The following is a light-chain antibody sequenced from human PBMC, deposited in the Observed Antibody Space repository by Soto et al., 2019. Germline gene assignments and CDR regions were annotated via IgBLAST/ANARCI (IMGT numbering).Light chain of an antibody. CDR2: WVN. CDR1: ISDSVLYNY. V-gene: IGLV2-14*01. Sequence: QSVLTQPSSVSGSPGESITISCSGTISDSVLYNYVSWYQQHPGKAPKLMIYWVNNRPSGVSNRFSGSKSGNTASLTISGLQAADAADYYCSSYTTSSALRVFGTGTKVTVI. J-gene: IGLJ1*01. CDR3: SSYTTSSALRV.